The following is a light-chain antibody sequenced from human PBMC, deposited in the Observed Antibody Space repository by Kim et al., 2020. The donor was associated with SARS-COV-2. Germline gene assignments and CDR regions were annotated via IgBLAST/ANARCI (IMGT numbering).Light chain of an antibody. Sequence: EIVLTQSPATLSLSPGERATLSCRASQSVSGRLAWYQQKPDQAPRLLIHDASNRATGIPARFSGSGSWTDFTLTISSLEPEDFAVYYCQQRSSWPLTFGGGTKVDIK. CDR2: DAS. CDR3: QQRSSWPLT. V-gene: IGKV3-11*01. J-gene: IGKJ4*01. CDR1: QSVSGR.